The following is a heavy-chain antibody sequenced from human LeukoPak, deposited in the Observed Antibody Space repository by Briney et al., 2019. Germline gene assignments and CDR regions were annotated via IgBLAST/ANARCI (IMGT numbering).Heavy chain of an antibody. CDR2: ISSSSNYI. D-gene: IGHD4-17*01. Sequence: GGSLRLSCAASGFAFTSYSLNWVRQAPGKGLEWVSSISSSSNYIYYADSVKGRFTISRDNAKNSLYLQMNSLRAEDTAVYYCARDYYGDYNFDYWGQGTLVTVSS. CDR1: GFAFTSYS. V-gene: IGHV3-21*01. CDR3: ARDYYGDYNFDY. J-gene: IGHJ4*02.